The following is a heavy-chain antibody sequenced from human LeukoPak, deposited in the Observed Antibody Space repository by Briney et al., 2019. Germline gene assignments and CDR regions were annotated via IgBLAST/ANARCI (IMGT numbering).Heavy chain of an antibody. V-gene: IGHV3-21*01. CDR2: ISSSSSYI. J-gene: IGHJ3*02. D-gene: IGHD2-15*01. CDR1: GFTFSSYS. CDR3: ARDAWGVVVAATEGAFDI. Sequence: PGGSLRLSCAASGFTFSSYSMNWVRQAPGKGLEWVSSISSSSSYIYYADSVKGRFTISRDNAKNSLYLQMNSLRAEDTAVYYCARDAWGVVVAATEGAFDIWGQGTMVTVSS.